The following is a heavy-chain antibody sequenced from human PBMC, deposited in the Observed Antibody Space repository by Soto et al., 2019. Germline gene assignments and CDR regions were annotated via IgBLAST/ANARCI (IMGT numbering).Heavy chain of an antibody. D-gene: IGHD2-21*02. J-gene: IGHJ4*02. Sequence: QEQRMQSGAEVKKPGASVKVSCKASGDTFTEYYIHWVRQAPGQGLEWMGTVNPSGGHTTYAQHFLGRVTMTRDTSTSTLYMELTSLTSEDTAVYYCARGGHVVVVTAALDYWGQGTLVSVSS. V-gene: IGHV1-46*01. CDR2: VNPSGGHT. CDR3: ARGGHVVVVTAALDY. CDR1: GDTFTEYY.